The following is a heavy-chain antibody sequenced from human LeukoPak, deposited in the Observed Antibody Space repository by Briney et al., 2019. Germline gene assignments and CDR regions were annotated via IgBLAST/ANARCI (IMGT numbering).Heavy chain of an antibody. D-gene: IGHD6-13*01. Sequence: PSVKVSCKASGYTFTSYGISWVRQAPGQGLEWMGWINTNTGNPTYAQGFTGRFVFSLDTSVSTAYLQISSLKAEDTAVYYCARDASAAAAGSLDYWGQGTLVTVSS. CDR1: GYTFTSYG. J-gene: IGHJ4*02. CDR2: INTNTGNP. CDR3: ARDASAAAAGSLDY. V-gene: IGHV7-4-1*02.